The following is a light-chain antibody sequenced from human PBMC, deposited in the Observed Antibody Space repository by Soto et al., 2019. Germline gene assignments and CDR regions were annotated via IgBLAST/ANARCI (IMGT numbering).Light chain of an antibody. CDR2: AAS. J-gene: IGKJ4*01. CDR3: QQSFATPRHY. Sequence: DVKMTQSPSSLSASVGEKLTITCRANQSMTNFLNWYQKRPGEVPKLLIYAASRLESEVPSRFSGSGSGTDFALTIHSLQPEDFANYCCQQSFATPRHYFGGRAKA. CDR1: QSMTNF. V-gene: IGKV1-39*01.